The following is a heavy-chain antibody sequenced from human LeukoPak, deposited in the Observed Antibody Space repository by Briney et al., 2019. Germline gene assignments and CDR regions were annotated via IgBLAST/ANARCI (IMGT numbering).Heavy chain of an antibody. CDR1: NGSISSSNW. V-gene: IGHV4-4*02. Sequence: SSGTLSLTCVVCNGSISSSNWWSWVRQPPGKGLEWIGEINLSGSTNYNPSLKSRVIISLDKSKNQFSLKLSSVTAADTAVYYCARHGDRWEMATISYWGQGTLVTVSS. CDR2: INLSGST. J-gene: IGHJ4*02. D-gene: IGHD5-24*01. CDR3: ARHGDRWEMATISY.